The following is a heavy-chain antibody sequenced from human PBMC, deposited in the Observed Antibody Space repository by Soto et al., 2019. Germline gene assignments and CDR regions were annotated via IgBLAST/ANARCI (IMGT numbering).Heavy chain of an antibody. CDR1: GFTFTTCW. J-gene: IGHJ4*02. CDR2: INKDGSEK. V-gene: IGHV3-7*03. Sequence: LRLSCEASGFTFTTCWMTWVRQAPGKGLEWVANINKDGSEKFYVDSVKGRFTISRDNAKNSLFLQMNSLRAEDTAVYYCAREPQGIAAALDYWGQGTLVTVSS. D-gene: IGHD6-13*01. CDR3: AREPQGIAAALDY.